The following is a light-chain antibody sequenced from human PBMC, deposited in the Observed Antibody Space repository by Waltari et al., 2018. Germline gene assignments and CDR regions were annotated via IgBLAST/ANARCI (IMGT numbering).Light chain of an antibody. CDR2: DAS. Sequence: EIVLTQSPATLSLSPGERATLSCRASQSVSSYLAWYHQKPGQAPRLLIYDASNRATGIPARFSGSGSGTDFTLTINSLEPEDFAVYYCQQRSNWLALTFGGGTKVEIK. CDR1: QSVSSY. J-gene: IGKJ4*01. V-gene: IGKV3-11*01. CDR3: QQRSNWLALT.